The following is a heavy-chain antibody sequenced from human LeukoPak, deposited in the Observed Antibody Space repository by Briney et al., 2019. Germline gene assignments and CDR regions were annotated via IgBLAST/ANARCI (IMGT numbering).Heavy chain of an antibody. J-gene: IGHJ6*02. CDR3: AREVEVMTTVVTGYYYGMDV. Sequence: PWASVKVSCKASGYTFTSYDINWVRQATGQGLEWMGWMNPNSGNTGYAQKFQGRVTMTTDTSTSTAYMELRSLRSDDTAVYYCAREVEVMTTVVTGYYYGMDVWGQGTTVTVSS. V-gene: IGHV1-8*01. CDR1: GYTFTSYD. CDR2: MNPNSGNT. D-gene: IGHD4-23*01.